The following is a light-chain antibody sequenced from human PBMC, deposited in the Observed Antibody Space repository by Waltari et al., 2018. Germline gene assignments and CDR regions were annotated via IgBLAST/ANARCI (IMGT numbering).Light chain of an antibody. CDR3: QHYVSLPVT. CDR1: PSLSIY. V-gene: IGKV3-20*01. J-gene: IGKJ1*01. CDR2: HAS. Sequence: EIVLTQSPGTLSLSPGERATLPCRASPSLSIYLAWYQQKPGRAPRLLIYHASSRATGVPDRFSGSGSGTDFSLTISRLEPEDFAVYYCQHYVSLPVTFGQGTKVEIK.